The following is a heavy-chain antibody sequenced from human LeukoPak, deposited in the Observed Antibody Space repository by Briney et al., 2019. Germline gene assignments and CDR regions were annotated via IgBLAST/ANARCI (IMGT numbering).Heavy chain of an antibody. CDR2: INHSGST. CDR3: ARAPRTVVKTPYYFDY. J-gene: IGHJ4*02. CDR1: GGSFSGYY. V-gene: IGHV4-34*01. Sequence: SETLSLTCAVYGGSFSGYYWSWIRQPPGKGLEWIGEINHSGSTNYNPSLKSRVTISVDTSKNQFSLKLSSVTAADTAVYYCARAPRTVVKTPYYFDYWGQGTLVTVSS. D-gene: IGHD4-23*01.